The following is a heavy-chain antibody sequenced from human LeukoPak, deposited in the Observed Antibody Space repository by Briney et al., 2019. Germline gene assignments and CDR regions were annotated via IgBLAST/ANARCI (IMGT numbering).Heavy chain of an antibody. V-gene: IGHV3-48*01. Sequence: GGSLRLSCAASGFTFSSYSMNWVRQAPGKGLEWVSYISSSSSTIYYADSVKGRFTISRDNAKNSLYLQMNSLRAEDTAVYYCARGHYDFWSGVAWPELNYYYYYMDVWGKGTTVTVSS. CDR1: GFTFSSYS. CDR2: ISSSSSTI. D-gene: IGHD3-3*01. CDR3: ARGHYDFWSGVAWPELNYYYYYMDV. J-gene: IGHJ6*03.